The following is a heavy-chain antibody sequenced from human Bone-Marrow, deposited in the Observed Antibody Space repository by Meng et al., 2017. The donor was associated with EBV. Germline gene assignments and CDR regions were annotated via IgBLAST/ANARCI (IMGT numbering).Heavy chain of an antibody. CDR2: ISSNSIDI. D-gene: IGHD2-8*01. V-gene: IGHV3-21*01. J-gene: IGHJ4*02. Sequence: EVQLEESGGXXXXXGXSLXLSCAASGFTLRSYSMNWVRLAPGKGLEWVSSISSNSIDIYYADLVKGRFTISRDNAKNSLFLQMNSLRAEDTAVYYCARDRTSNRFDYWGQGTLGTVSS. CDR3: ARDRTSNRFDY. CDR1: GFTLRSYS.